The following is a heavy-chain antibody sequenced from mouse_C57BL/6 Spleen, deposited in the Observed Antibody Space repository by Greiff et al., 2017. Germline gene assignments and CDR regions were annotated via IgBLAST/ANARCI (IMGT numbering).Heavy chain of an antibody. Sequence: VKLMESGAELARPGASVKMSCKASGYTFTSYTMHWVKQRPGQGLEWIGYINPSSGYTKYNQKFKDKATLTADKSSSTAYMQLSSLTSEDSAVYYCAREKKIYYGNYGWFAYGGQGTLVTVSA. J-gene: IGHJ3*01. V-gene: IGHV1-4*01. CDR3: AREKKIYYGNYGWFAY. CDR2: INPSSGYT. CDR1: GYTFTSYT. D-gene: IGHD2-1*01.